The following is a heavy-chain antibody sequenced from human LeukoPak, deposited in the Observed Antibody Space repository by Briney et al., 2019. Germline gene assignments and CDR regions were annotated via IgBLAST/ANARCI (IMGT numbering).Heavy chain of an antibody. Sequence: SETLSLTCTVSGGSISSYYWSWIRQPPGKGLEWIGYIYYSGSTNYNPSLKSRITISVDTSKNQFSLKLSSVTAADTAVYYCARARPGPRLRNYGMDVWGQGTTVTVSS. CDR3: ARARPGPRLRNYGMDV. D-gene: IGHD4-17*01. CDR1: GGSISSYY. J-gene: IGHJ6*02. V-gene: IGHV4-59*01. CDR2: IYYSGST.